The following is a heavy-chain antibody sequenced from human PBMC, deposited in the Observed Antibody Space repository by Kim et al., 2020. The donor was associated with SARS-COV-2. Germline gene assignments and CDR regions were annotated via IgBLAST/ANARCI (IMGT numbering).Heavy chain of an antibody. J-gene: IGHJ4*02. V-gene: IGHV3-21*01. CDR3: ARGVHYYGSGCFDY. Sequence: ADSVKGRFTISRDNAKNSLYLQMNSLRAEDTAVYYCARGVHYYGSGCFDYWGQGTLVTVSS. D-gene: IGHD3-10*01.